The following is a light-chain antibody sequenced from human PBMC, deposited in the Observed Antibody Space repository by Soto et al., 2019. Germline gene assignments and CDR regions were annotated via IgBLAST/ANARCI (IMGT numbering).Light chain of an antibody. V-gene: IGKV3-20*01. CDR2: GAS. J-gene: IGKJ2*01. Sequence: EIVLTQSPGTLSLSPGERATLSCRTSQSVTSNYLAWYQQKPGQAPRLLIYGASSGATGIPDRFSGSGSGTDFTLTISRLEPEDFAVYYCQQYRSSPPVYTFGQGTKLVIK. CDR1: QSVTSNY. CDR3: QQYRSSPPVYT.